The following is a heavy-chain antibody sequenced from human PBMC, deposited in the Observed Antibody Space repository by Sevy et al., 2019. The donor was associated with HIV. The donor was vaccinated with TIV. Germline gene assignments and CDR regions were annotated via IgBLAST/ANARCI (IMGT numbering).Heavy chain of an antibody. D-gene: IGHD3-22*01. J-gene: IGHJ4*02. Sequence: GRSLRLSCSASGFTFSNYEINWVRQAPRKGLEWISHISSSGGTKYYADSVKGRFTVSRDNAENTVYLHMTSLRVEDTAFYYCARVGYSYDSSGYYSDGNFWGQGTLVTVSS. CDR1: GFTFSNYE. CDR2: ISSSGGTK. V-gene: IGHV3-48*03. CDR3: ARVGYSYDSSGYYSDGNF.